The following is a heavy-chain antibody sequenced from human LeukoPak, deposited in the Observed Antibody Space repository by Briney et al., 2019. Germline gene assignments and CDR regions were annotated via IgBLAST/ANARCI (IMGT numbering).Heavy chain of an antibody. D-gene: IGHD3-3*01. J-gene: IGHJ1*01. CDR3: ARVREYYDFWSGYYLEYFQH. CDR2: INHSGST. V-gene: IGHV4-34*01. CDR1: GGSFSGYY. Sequence: SETLSLTCAVYGGSFSGYYWSWIRQPSGKGLEWIGEINHSGSTNYNPSLKSRVTISVDTSKNQFSLKLSSVTAAGTAVYYCARVREYYDFWSGYYLEYFQHWGQGTLVTVSS.